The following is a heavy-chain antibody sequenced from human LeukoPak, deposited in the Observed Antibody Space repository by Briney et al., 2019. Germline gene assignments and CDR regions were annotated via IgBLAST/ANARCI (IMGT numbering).Heavy chain of an antibody. D-gene: IGHD2-15*01. CDR3: ARQVDCSGGSCYSNWFDP. J-gene: IGHJ5*02. CDR1: GYSFTSYW. V-gene: IGHV5-51*01. CDR2: IYPGDSDT. Sequence: GESLKISCKGSGYSFTSYWIGWVRQMPGKGLEWMGIIYPGDSDTRYSPSFQGQVTISADKSISTAYLQWSSLKASDTAMYYCARQVDCSGGSCYSNWFDPWGQGALVTVSS.